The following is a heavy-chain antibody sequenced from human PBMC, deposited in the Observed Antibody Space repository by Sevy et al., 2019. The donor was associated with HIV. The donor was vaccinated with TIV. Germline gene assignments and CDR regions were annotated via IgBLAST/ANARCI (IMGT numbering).Heavy chain of an antibody. D-gene: IGHD5-18*01. CDR2: ISGSADAT. CDR3: MKEVSQYSYSDY. CDR1: GFTFSNYA. Sequence: GGSLRLSCAASGFTFSNYAMSWVRQTPGKGLEWVSAISGSADATYYTDSVKGRFTISRDNSKNTVYLQMNSLRAEDTAVYYCMKEVSQYSYSDYWGQGPLVTVSS. V-gene: IGHV3-23*01. J-gene: IGHJ4*02.